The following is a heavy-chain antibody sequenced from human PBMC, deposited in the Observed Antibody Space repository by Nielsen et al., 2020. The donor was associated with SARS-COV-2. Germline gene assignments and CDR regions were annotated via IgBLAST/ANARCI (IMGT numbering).Heavy chain of an antibody. V-gene: IGHV3-23*01. CDR3: AKRSGYTSGWYGDY. Sequence: GESLKISCVVSGFTISTYGMSWVRQAPGKGLEWVSAISSSTYYADSVKGRFTVSRDNSKKTLYLQMNSLRAEDTAVYYCAKRSGYTSGWYGDYWGQGTLVTVSS. CDR1: GFTISTYG. D-gene: IGHD6-19*01. J-gene: IGHJ4*02. CDR2: ISSST.